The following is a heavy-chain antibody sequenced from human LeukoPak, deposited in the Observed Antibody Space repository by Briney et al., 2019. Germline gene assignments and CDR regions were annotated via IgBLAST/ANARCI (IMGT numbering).Heavy chain of an antibody. CDR1: GFTFNIYW. Sequence: GGFLRLSCAASGFTFNIYWMMWVRQAPGKGLEWVAYIKGDGSAKHYVDSVRGRFTISRDNAENSLYLQMNSLRTEDTAVYYCARDAGFGGNSDFWGQGTLVTVSS. CDR2: IKGDGSAK. CDR3: ARDAGFGGNSDF. D-gene: IGHD4-23*01. J-gene: IGHJ4*02. V-gene: IGHV3-7*01.